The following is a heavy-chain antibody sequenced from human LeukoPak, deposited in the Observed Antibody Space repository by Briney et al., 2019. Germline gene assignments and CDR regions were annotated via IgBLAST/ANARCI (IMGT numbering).Heavy chain of an antibody. V-gene: IGHV4-38-2*02. CDR1: GYSISSGYY. J-gene: IGHJ4*02. Sequence: SETLSLTCTVSGYSISSGYYWGWIRQPPGQGLEWIGSIYHSGNTYYNPSLKSRVTISVDTSKNQFSLKLSSVTAADTAVYYCARDPGRLLWFGELFDYWGQGTLVTVSS. CDR2: IYHSGNT. CDR3: ARDPGRLLWFGELFDY. D-gene: IGHD3-10*01.